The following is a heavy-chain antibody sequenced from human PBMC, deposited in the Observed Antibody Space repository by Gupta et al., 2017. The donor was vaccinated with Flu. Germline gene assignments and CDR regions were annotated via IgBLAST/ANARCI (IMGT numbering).Heavy chain of an antibody. CDR2: IWPDGNNK. Sequence: QVQLVESGGGVVQPGNSLRLSCTAFGSSLSTYGMHWVRQAPGQGPEWVAIIWPDGNNKYYADSVKGRFTVSRDSSENTVYLLMKSLRAEDTALYSCAREALGSGYFIDYWGQGTLVTVSS. CDR1: GSSLSTYG. V-gene: IGHV3-33*01. D-gene: IGHD3-10*01. CDR3: AREALGSGYFIDY. J-gene: IGHJ4*02.